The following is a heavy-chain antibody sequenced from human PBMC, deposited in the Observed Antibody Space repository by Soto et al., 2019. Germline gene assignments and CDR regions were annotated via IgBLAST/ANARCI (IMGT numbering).Heavy chain of an antibody. CDR3: AKTYLGSGFYYNGFDY. CDR2: MSYDGSKK. D-gene: IGHD3-10*01. CDR1: GFTLSSYA. Sequence: WGSLRLSCAASGFTLSSYAMHWVRRAPGKGLEWVALMSYDGSKKHYSDSVKGRFTISRDTSKNTLYLQMSSLGAEDTAVYYCAKTYLGSGFYYNGFDYWGPGTLVTVSS. V-gene: IGHV3-30*18. J-gene: IGHJ4*02.